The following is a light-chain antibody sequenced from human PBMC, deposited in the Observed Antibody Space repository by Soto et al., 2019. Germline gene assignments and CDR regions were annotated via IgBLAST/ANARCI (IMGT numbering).Light chain of an antibody. CDR2: AAS. Sequence: DIQLTQSPSSLSASLADRVTISCRASQNIDNYLHWYQQKSRKAPTVLIYAASVLRDGVPSRFSGSGFGTEFTLTINNLQPEDFATYYCQQSSSSPPITFGQGTRLDI. J-gene: IGKJ5*01. V-gene: IGKV1-39*01. CDR3: QQSSSSPPIT. CDR1: QNIDNY.